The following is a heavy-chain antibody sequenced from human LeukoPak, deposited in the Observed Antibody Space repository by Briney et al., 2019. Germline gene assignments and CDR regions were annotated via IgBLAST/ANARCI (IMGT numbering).Heavy chain of an antibody. CDR2: IYYSGST. Sequence: KTSETLSLTCTVSGGSISSYYWSWIRQPPGKGLEWIGYIYYSGSTNYNPSLKSRVTISVDTSKNQFSLKLSSVTAADTAVYYCAREGAWFDPWGQGTLVTVSS. CDR3: AREGAWFDP. J-gene: IGHJ5*02. V-gene: IGHV4-59*01. D-gene: IGHD1-26*01. CDR1: GGSISSYY.